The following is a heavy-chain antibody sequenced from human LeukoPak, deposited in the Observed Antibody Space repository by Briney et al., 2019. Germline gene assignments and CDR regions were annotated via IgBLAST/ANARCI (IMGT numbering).Heavy chain of an antibody. CDR1: GFTFSGYW. CDR3: IRDFRSADL. Sequence: GGSLRLSCADSGFTFSGYWMNWVRQAPGKGLEWVANINQNGGEKYYVDSVKGRFTISRDNAKNTVYLEMNSLSVEDTATYYCIRDFRSADLWGQGTLVTVTS. CDR2: INQNGGEK. V-gene: IGHV3-7*01. J-gene: IGHJ5*02.